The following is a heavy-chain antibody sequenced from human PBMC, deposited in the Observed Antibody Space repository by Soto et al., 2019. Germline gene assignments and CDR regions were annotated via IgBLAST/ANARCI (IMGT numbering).Heavy chain of an antibody. CDR1: GFTFSNAW. D-gene: IGHD6-19*01. CDR3: RTQWLD. CDR2: IRKKTDGGTA. V-gene: IGHV3-15*01. Sequence: EVQLVESGGGLVKPGGSLRLSCAASGFTFSNAWMSWVRQAPGKGLEWLGFIRKKTDGGTADYAAPVKGRFTISRDYSKNTLYLQMNSLKTEDTAVYYCRTQWLDWGQGTLVTASS. J-gene: IGHJ4*02.